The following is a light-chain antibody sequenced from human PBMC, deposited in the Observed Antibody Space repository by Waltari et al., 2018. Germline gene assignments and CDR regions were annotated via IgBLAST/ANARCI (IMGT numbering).Light chain of an antibody. J-gene: IGKJ1*01. CDR1: QGISSR. CDR3: QQVNSFPRT. Sequence: DIQMTQSPSSVSASVGDRVTLTCRASQGISSRLAWYQQKPGKAPKLLIYDASSLHSGGPSRFSGSGSGTDFTLTIRSLQPEDFATYYCQQVNSFPRTFGQGTKVEVK. CDR2: DAS. V-gene: IGKV1-12*01.